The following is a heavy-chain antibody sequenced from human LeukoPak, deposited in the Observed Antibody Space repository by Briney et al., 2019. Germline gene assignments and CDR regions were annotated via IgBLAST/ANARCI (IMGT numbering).Heavy chain of an antibody. D-gene: IGHD3-10*01. CDR1: GYTFTSYG. CDR2: MNPNSGNT. CDR3: ARVLYGSGSYCFDP. V-gene: IGHV1-8*02. J-gene: IGHJ5*02. Sequence: ASVKVSCKASGYTFTSYGISWVRQAPGQGLEWMGWMNPNSGNTGYAQKFQGRVTMTRNTSISTAYMELSSLRSEDTAVYYCARVLYGSGSYCFDPRGQGTLVTVSS.